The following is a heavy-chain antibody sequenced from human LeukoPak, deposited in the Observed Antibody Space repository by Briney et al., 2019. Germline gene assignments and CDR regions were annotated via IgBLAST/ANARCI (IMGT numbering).Heavy chain of an antibody. D-gene: IGHD6-13*01. Sequence: GESLKISCKGSGYSFTSYWIGWVRQMPGKGLEWMGIIYPGDSDTRYSPSFQGQVTISADKSISTAYLQWSSLKASDTAMYYCARLAAAGTGYYYYGMDVWGQGTTVTVSS. CDR2: IYPGDSDT. J-gene: IGHJ6*02. V-gene: IGHV5-51*01. CDR3: ARLAAAGTGYYYYGMDV. CDR1: GYSFTSYW.